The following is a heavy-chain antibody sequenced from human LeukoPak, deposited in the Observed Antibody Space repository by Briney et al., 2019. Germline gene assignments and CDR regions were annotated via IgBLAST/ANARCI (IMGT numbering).Heavy chain of an antibody. Sequence: GASVKVSCKASGGTFISYAISWVRQAPGQGLEWMGRIIPILGIANYAQKFQGRVTITADKSTSTAYMELSSLRSEDTAVYYCARVYYDSSGPLDYWGQGTLVTVSS. CDR2: IIPILGIA. CDR1: GGTFISYA. CDR3: ARVYYDSSGPLDY. J-gene: IGHJ4*02. D-gene: IGHD3-22*01. V-gene: IGHV1-69*04.